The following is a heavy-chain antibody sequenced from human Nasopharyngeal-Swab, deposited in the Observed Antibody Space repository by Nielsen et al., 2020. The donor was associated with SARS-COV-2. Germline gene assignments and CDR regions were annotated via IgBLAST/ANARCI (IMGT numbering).Heavy chain of an antibody. CDR3: ARSLGSGWFDAFDI. CDR2: ISARGEST. V-gene: IGHV3-23*01. D-gene: IGHD6-19*01. CDR1: GFTFSEYA. Sequence: ESLKISCAASGFTFSEYAFHWVRQAPGKGLEWVSVISARGESTYYADSVKGRFTISRDNSKNTLYLQMNSLRAEDTAVYYCARSLGSGWFDAFDIWGQGTMVTVSS. J-gene: IGHJ3*02.